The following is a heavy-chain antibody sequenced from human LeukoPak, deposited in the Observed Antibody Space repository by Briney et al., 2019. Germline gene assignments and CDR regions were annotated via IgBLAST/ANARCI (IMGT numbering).Heavy chain of an antibody. CDR1: GYTFTAYF. CDR3: ARYNWIMNAFDI. D-gene: IGHD1-20*01. Sequence: ASVKVSCKASGYTFTAYFMHWVRQAPGQGREWMGWINPNSGGTKSAQKFQGGVTMTRDTSISTAYMELSSLRSDDTAVYYCARYNWIMNAFDIWGQGTMVTVSS. J-gene: IGHJ3*02. CDR2: INPNSGGT. V-gene: IGHV1-2*02.